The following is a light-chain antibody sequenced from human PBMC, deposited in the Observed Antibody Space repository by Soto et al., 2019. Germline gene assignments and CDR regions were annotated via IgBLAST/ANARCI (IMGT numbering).Light chain of an antibody. CDR2: GAS. Sequence: EIVMTQSPATLSVYPGERATLSCRASQSVSANLAWYQQKPGQAPRLLIYGASTRATGIPARFSGSGSGTEFTLTISSLQSEDFAVYYCQRYDNWPRTFGQGTKVEIK. J-gene: IGKJ1*01. V-gene: IGKV3-15*01. CDR3: QRYDNWPRT. CDR1: QSVSAN.